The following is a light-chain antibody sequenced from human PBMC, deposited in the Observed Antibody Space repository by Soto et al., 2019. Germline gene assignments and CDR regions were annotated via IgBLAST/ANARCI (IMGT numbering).Light chain of an antibody. J-gene: IGKJ1*01. V-gene: IGKV3-20*01. CDR2: GAS. CDR3: QQYGSLSWT. Sequence: EIVLTQSPGTLSLSPGERATLSCRASQSVSSSYLAWYQQKPGQAPRLLIYGASSRATGIPERFSGSGSVTDFTLTISRLEPEDFAVYYCQQYGSLSWTFGQGTKVDIK. CDR1: QSVSSSY.